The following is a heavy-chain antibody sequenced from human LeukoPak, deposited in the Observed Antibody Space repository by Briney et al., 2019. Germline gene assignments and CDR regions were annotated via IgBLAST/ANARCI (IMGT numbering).Heavy chain of an antibody. Sequence: SETLSLTCAVYGGSFSGYYWSWIRQPPGKGLEWIGEINQSGSTNYNPSLKSRVTISVDTSKNQFSLKLSSVTAADTAVYYCARGELVIVPAVNYYYYYMDVWGKGTTVTVSS. D-gene: IGHD2-2*01. CDR1: GGSFSGYY. J-gene: IGHJ6*03. CDR2: INQSGST. CDR3: ARGELVIVPAVNYYYYYMDV. V-gene: IGHV4-34*01.